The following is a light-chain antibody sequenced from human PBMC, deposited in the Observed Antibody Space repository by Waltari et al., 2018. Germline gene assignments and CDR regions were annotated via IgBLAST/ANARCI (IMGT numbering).Light chain of an antibody. V-gene: IGKV1-39*01. Sequence: DVKMTQSPSSLSASVGDRVTITCRARRTISIYLNWYQQKPGKAPKLLIYTASTLQPGVPSRFSGSGSGSDFTLTISSLQPEDFATYYCQQSHSTPLTFGGGTKVEIK. CDR1: RTISIY. J-gene: IGKJ4*01. CDR2: TAS. CDR3: QQSHSTPLT.